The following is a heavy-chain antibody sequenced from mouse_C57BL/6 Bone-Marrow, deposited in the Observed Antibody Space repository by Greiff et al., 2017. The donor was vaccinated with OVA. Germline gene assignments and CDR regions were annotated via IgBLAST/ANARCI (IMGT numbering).Heavy chain of an antibody. V-gene: IGHV3-6*01. J-gene: IGHJ2*01. Sequence: EVQLVESGPGLVKPSQSLSLTCSVTGYSITSGYYWTWIRQFPGNKLEWMGYISYDGSNNYNPSLKNRISITRDTSKNQFFLKLNSVTTEDTATYYCATKGDSYFDYWGQGTTLTVSS. CDR2: ISYDGSN. D-gene: IGHD3-3*01. CDR3: ATKGDSYFDY. CDR1: GYSITSGYY.